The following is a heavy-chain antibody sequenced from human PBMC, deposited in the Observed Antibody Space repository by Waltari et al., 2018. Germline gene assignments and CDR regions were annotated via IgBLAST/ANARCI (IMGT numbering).Heavy chain of an antibody. CDR2: IYYRWST. CDR1: GGSISSGDYY. J-gene: IGHJ4*02. V-gene: IGHV4-30-4*08. Sequence: QVQLQESGPGLVKPSQTLSLTCTVSGGSISSGDYYWSWIRQPPGKGLEWIGYIYYRWSTYYNPALKSRVTISVDTSKNQFSLKLSSVTAADTAVYYCARAHAGIAAPLGYWGQGTLVTVSS. CDR3: ARAHAGIAAPLGY. D-gene: IGHD6-13*01.